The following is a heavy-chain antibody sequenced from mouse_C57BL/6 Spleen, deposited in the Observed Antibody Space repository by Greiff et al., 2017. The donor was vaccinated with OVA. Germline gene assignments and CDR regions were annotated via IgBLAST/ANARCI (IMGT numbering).Heavy chain of an antibody. CDR2: IYPGSGNT. Sequence: QVQLKQSGPELVKPGASVKISCKASGYSFTSSYIHWVKQRPGQGLEWIGWIYPGSGNTKYNEKFKGKATLTADTSSSTAYMQLSSLTSEDSAVYYCAREGDYFDYWGQGTTLTVSS. V-gene: IGHV1-66*01. CDR3: AREGDYFDY. CDR1: GYSFTSSY. J-gene: IGHJ2*01.